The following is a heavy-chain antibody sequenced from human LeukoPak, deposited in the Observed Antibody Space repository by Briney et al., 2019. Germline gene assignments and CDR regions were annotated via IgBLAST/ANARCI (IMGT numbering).Heavy chain of an antibody. CDR2: IYYSGST. D-gene: IGHD2-15*01. V-gene: IGHV4-59*08. CDR1: GGSISSYY. J-gene: IGHJ4*02. Sequence: SETLSLTCTVSGGSISSYYWSWIRQPPGKGLEWIGYIYYSGSTYYNPSLKSRVTISVDTSKNQFSLKLSSVTAADTAVYYCARGPPGKGGPPKYWGQGTLVTVSS. CDR3: ARGPPGKGGPPKY.